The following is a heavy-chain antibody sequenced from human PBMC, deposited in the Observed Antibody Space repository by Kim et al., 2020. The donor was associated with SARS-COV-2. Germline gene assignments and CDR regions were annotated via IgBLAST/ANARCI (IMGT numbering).Heavy chain of an antibody. CDR1: GYTFTSYY. CDR3: ARAGYCSSTSCPNSNYYYGMDV. J-gene: IGHJ6*02. V-gene: IGHV1-46*01. D-gene: IGHD2-2*01. CDR2: INPSGGST. Sequence: ASVKVSCKASGYTFTSYYMHRVRQAPGQGLEWMGIINPSGGSTSYAQKFQGRVTMTRDTSTSTVYMELSSLRSEDTAVYYCARAGYCSSTSCPNSNYYYGMDVWGQGTTVTVSS.